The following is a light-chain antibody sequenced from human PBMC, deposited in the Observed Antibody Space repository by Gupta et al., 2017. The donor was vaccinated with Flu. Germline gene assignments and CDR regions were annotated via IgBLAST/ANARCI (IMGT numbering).Light chain of an antibody. CDR3: QACDSSTVV. CDR1: KLGDTY. CDR2: QDS. V-gene: IGLV3-1*01. Sequence: SYALTQPPSVSVSPGQTASITCSGAKLGDTYACWYQQKPGQYPVLVIYQDSKRAAGIPVPFSGSNSWNTATLTIRGTQAMDEADYYCQACDSSTVVFGGGTKLTVL. J-gene: IGLJ2*01.